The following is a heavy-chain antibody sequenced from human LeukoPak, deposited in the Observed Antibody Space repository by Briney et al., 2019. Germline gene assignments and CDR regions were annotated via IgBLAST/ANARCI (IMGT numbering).Heavy chain of an antibody. CDR2: INPSGGST. V-gene: IGHV1-46*01. CDR3: ARDVPYSSGWSYYYYYGMDV. J-gene: IGHJ6*02. CDR1: GYTFTSYY. D-gene: IGHD6-19*01. Sequence: PKASVKVPCKASGYTFTSYYMHWVRQAPGQGLEWMGIINPSGGSTSYAQKFQGRVTMTRDTSTSTVYMELSSLRSEDTAVYYCARDVPYSSGWSYYYYYGMDVWGQGTTVTVSS.